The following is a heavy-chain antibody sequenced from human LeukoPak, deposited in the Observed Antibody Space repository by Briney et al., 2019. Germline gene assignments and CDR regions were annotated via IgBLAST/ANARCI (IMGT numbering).Heavy chain of an antibody. J-gene: IGHJ4*02. CDR2: IYYSGST. D-gene: IGHD3-3*01. Sequence: SETLSLTCTVSGGSISSYYWSWIRQPPGKGLEWIGYIYYSGSTNYNPSLKSRVTISVDTSKNQFSLKLSSVTAADTAVYYCARGDCDFWSGYYNYWGQGTLVTVSS. CDR3: ARGDCDFWSGYYNY. V-gene: IGHV4-59*01. CDR1: GGSISSYY.